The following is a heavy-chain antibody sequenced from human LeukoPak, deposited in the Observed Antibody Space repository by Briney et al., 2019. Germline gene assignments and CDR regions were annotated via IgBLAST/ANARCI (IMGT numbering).Heavy chain of an antibody. CDR1: GFTFSNYY. V-gene: IGHV3-11*01. Sequence: PGGSLRLSCAASGFTFSNYYMTWIRQAPGKGLEFVSYISNSGDLKWYADSVKGRFTISRDNAKNSVFLQMNNLRAEDTAVYYCAGIDDSSIDFWGQGTLVTVS. J-gene: IGHJ4*02. CDR2: ISNSGDLK. D-gene: IGHD6-13*01. CDR3: AGIDDSSIDF.